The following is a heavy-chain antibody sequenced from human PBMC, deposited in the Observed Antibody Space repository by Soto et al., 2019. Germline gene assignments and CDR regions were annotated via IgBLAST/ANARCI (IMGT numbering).Heavy chain of an antibody. CDR3: ARGLRSYYYDSSGYYHY. Sequence: PSETLSLTCAVYGGSFSGYYWSWIRQPPGKGLEWIGEINHSGSTNYNPSLKSRVTISVDTSKNQFSLKLSSVTAADTAVYYCARGLRSYYYDSSGYYHYWGQGTLVTVSS. D-gene: IGHD3-22*01. J-gene: IGHJ4*02. CDR1: GGSFSGYY. CDR2: INHSGST. V-gene: IGHV4-34*01.